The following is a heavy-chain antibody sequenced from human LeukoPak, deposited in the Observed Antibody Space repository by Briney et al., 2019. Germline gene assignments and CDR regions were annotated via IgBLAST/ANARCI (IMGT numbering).Heavy chain of an antibody. CDR3: ARDRGSRGGFDY. CDR1: GGSISSYY. CDR2: IHYSGST. J-gene: IGHJ4*02. D-gene: IGHD3-16*01. V-gene: IGHV4-59*01. Sequence: SETLSLTCTVSGGSISSYYWSWIRQPPGKGLEWIGYIHYSGSTNYNPSLKSRVTISVDTSKNQFSLKLSSVTAADTAVYYCARDRGSRGGFDYWGQGTLVTVSS.